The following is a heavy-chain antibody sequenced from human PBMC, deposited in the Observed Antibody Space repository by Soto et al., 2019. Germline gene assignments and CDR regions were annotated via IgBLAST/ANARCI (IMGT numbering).Heavy chain of an antibody. CDR1: GFTSSTFW. J-gene: IGHJ4*02. CDR3: ARDRGYSSFDC. CDR2: VNPDGGEK. V-gene: IGHV3-7*01. D-gene: IGHD5-12*01. Sequence: SLRLSCAASGFTSSTFWMNWVRLAPGKGLEWVATVNPDGGEKGYVDSVKGRFTISRDNAKNSLYLQMNSLRAEDTAMYYCARDRGYSSFDCWGLGXLVTVSS.